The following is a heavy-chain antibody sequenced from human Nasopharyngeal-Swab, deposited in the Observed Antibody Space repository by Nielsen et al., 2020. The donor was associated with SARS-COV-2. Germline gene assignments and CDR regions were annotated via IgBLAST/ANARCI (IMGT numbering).Heavy chain of an antibody. CDR3: ARGRGGFGYGDYVDC. D-gene: IGHD4-17*01. CDR2: IYSGGST. V-gene: IGHV3-53*01. J-gene: IGHJ4*02. Sequence: GGSLRLSCAASGFTVSSNYMSWVRQAPGKGLEWVSVIYSGGSTYYADSVKGRFTISRDNSKNTLYLQMNSLRAEDTAVYYCARGRGGFGYGDYVDCWGQGTLVTVS. CDR1: GFTVSSNY.